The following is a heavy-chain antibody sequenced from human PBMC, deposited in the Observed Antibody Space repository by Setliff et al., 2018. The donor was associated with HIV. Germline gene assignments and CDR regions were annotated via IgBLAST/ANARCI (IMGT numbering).Heavy chain of an antibody. CDR2: IYWDDDR. CDR3: AHSGPLLYYFDY. D-gene: IGHD2-21*02. CDR1: GFSLSTSGVG. J-gene: IGHJ4*02. V-gene: IGHV2-5*02. Sequence: SGPTLVNPTQTLTLTCTFSGFSLSTSGVGVGWIRQPPGKALEWLALIYWDDDRRYSPSLKSRLTTTKDTSKNQVVLTMTNMDPVDTATYYCAHSGPLLYYFDYWGQGTLVTVPQ.